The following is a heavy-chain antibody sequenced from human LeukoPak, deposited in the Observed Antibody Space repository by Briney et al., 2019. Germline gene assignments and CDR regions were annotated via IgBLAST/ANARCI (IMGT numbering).Heavy chain of an antibody. Sequence: PGGSLRLSCAASGFPFSSYGMHWVRQAPGKGLEWLSFITTNGNSIYYADSVRGRFTISRDDAKNSLYLQINSLRADDTAVYYCARDRAVANIGQLSPVHYCGQGTRVTVSS. D-gene: IGHD6-19*01. V-gene: IGHV3-48*03. J-gene: IGHJ4*02. CDR1: GFPFSSYG. CDR3: ARDRAVANIGQLSPVHY. CDR2: ITTNGNSI.